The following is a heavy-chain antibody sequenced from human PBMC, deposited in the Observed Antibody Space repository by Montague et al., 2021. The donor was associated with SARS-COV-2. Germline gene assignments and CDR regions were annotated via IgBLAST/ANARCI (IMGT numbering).Heavy chain of an antibody. CDR2: ISDSGGST. CDR1: GFTFSSYA. J-gene: IGHJ5*02. Sequence: SLRLSCAASGFTFSSYAMSWVRQAPGKGLEWVSAISDSGGSTYYADSVKGRFTISRDNSKNTLYLQMNSLRAEDTAVYYCAKDRNVVVVAALFDPWGQGTLVTVSS. D-gene: IGHD2-15*01. CDR3: AKDRNVVVVAALFDP. V-gene: IGHV3-23*01.